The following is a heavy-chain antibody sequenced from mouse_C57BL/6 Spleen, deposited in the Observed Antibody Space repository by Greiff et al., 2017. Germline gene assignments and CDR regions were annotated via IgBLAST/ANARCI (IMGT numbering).Heavy chain of an antibody. CDR3: TTPHFTTVPLRGCAY. D-gene: IGHD1-1*01. V-gene: IGHV14-1*01. CDR1: GFNIKDYY. CDR2: IDPEDGDT. J-gene: IGHJ3*01. Sequence: EVQLQQSGAELVRPGASVKLSCTASGFNIKDYYMHWVKQRPEQGLEWIGRIDPEDGDTEYAPKFQGKATMTADTSSNTAYLQLSSLTSEDTAVYYCTTPHFTTVPLRGCAYWGQGTLVTVSA.